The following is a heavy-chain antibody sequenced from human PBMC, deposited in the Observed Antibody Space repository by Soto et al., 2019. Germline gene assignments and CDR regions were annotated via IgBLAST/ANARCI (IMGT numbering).Heavy chain of an antibody. D-gene: IGHD2-2*01. Sequence: QVQLVQSGAEVKKPGASVKVSCKASGYTFTSYAMHWVRQAPGQRREWMGWINAGNVNTKYSQKIQGRVTITRYTSASTADMELSSLRSEDTAVYYCARGYGPAAPFLYYFDYWCQGTLVTVSS. CDR1: GYTFTSYA. CDR2: INAGNVNT. V-gene: IGHV1-3*01. J-gene: IGHJ4*02. CDR3: ARGYGPAAPFLYYFDY.